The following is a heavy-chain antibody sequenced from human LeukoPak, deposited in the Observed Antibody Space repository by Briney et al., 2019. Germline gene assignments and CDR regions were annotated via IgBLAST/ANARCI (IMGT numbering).Heavy chain of an antibody. CDR3: ARGIGYSYGSYFDY. Sequence: PSETLSLTCSVSGGSISSHYWTSLRQPPGKGLECIGYISYSDIINYNPSLKSRLTISLNPSKNQFSLNVISVPRADTAVYYCARGIGYSYGSYFDYWGQGTLVTVSS. CDR2: ISYSDII. CDR1: GGSISSHY. D-gene: IGHD5-18*01. J-gene: IGHJ4*02. V-gene: IGHV4-59*11.